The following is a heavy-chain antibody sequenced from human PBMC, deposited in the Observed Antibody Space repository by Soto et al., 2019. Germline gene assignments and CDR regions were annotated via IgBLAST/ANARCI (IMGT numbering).Heavy chain of an antibody. CDR1: GGTFSSYT. CDR3: ARSTDSSYYYGSGSYPSFDY. V-gene: IGHV1-69*02. CDR2: IIPILGIA. D-gene: IGHD3-10*01. Sequence: SVKVSCKASGGTFSSYTISWVRQAPGQGLEWMGRIIPILGIANYAQKFQGRVTITADKSTSTAYMELSSLRSEDTAVYYFARSTDSSYYYGSGSYPSFDYWGQGTLVTAPQ. J-gene: IGHJ4*02.